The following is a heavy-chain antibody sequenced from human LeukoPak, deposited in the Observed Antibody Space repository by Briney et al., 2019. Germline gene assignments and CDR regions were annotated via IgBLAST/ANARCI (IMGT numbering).Heavy chain of an antibody. V-gene: IGHV3-11*01. D-gene: IGHD2-8*01. J-gene: IGHJ6*02. CDR3: ALGTINKDFYFGMDV. Sequence: PGGSLRLSCATSGFTFSLYWMSWVRQAPGKGLEWLSYISNSGSTVFYADSVKGRFTVSRDNAKRSLYLQIESLRDDDTAVYHCALGTINKDFYFGMDVWGQGTTVTVSS. CDR1: GFTFSLYW. CDR2: ISNSGSTV.